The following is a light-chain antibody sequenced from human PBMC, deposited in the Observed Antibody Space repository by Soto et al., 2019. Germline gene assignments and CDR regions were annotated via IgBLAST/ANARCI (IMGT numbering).Light chain of an antibody. J-gene: IGKJ1*01. V-gene: IGKV3D-15*01. CDR2: GAS. CDR3: QKYNSAPRT. CDR1: QSVSSN. Sequence: EIVMTQSPATLSVSPVERATLSGMASQSVSSNLAWYQQKPGQAPRLLIYGASSRATGIPDRFSGSGSGTDFTLTISSLQPEDVATYYCQKYNSAPRTFGQGTKVDIK.